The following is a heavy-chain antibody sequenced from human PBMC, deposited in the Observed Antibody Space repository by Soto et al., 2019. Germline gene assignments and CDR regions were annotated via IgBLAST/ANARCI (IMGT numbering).Heavy chain of an antibody. CDR3: AKHIGCWSGDGCYRGVER. J-gene: IGHJ4*02. D-gene: IGHD2-15*01. CDR2: TKESGST. V-gene: IGHV4-34*02. Sequence: QVQLQQWGAGLLKPSETLSLTCAVSGASLSGYSRSWIRQPPGKGLELMGETKESGSTSYNPSLKSRVTISVDTAKNQFSLTLTSMTAADTAVYYCAKHIGCWSGDGCYRGVERWGQGTLVTVSS. CDR1: GASLSGYS.